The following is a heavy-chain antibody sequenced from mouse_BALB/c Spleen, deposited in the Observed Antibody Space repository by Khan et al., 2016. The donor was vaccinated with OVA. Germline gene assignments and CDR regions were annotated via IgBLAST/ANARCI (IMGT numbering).Heavy chain of an antibody. J-gene: IGHJ2*01. V-gene: IGHV3-2*02. Sequence: VQLQESGPGLVKPSQSLSLTCTVTGYSITTDYAWNWIRQFPGNKLEWVGYIRYSGNTKYNPYLKSRISLTRDTSKTPFFLQLKSVTTEDTARYYWAGVYWGDFDYWGQGTTVTVSS. D-gene: IGHD1-1*01. CDR2: IRYSGNT. CDR3: AGVYWGDFDY. CDR1: GYSITTDYA.